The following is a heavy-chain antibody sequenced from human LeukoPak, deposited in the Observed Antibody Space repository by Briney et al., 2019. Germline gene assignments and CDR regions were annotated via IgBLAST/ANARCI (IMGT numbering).Heavy chain of an antibody. V-gene: IGHV3-15*07. CDR1: GFIVTNAW. CDR2: IQSKTDGGKT. J-gene: IGHJ4*02. Sequence: GGSLRLSCAASGFIVTNAWMNWVRQALGKGLEWVGRIQSKTDGGKTDYAAPVKGRFTISRDDSKNTLHLQMNSLKTEDTAIYYCTTGIRGDWGQGTLVTVSS. D-gene: IGHD3-3*02. CDR3: TTGIRGD.